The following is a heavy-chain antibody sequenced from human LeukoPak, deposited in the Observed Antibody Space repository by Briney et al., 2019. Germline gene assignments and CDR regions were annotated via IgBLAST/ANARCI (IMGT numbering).Heavy chain of an antibody. J-gene: IGHJ6*03. Sequence: GGSLRLSCAASGFTFSSYEMNWVRQAPGKGLEWVAYISSSGSTIYYADSVKGRFTISRDNAKNSLYLQMNRLRVEDTAVYYCARDPGPYGDYMDVWGKGTTVTVSS. CDR1: GFTFSSYE. D-gene: IGHD1-1*01. CDR2: ISSSGSTI. CDR3: ARDPGPYGDYMDV. V-gene: IGHV3-48*03.